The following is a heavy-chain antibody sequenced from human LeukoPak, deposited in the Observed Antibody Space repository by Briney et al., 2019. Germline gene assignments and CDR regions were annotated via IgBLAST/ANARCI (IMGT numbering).Heavy chain of an antibody. CDR1: GYTFTSYD. V-gene: IGHV1-8*01. CDR3: ARLGYSSGWFYSGYYYYGMDV. CDR2: MNPNSGNT. D-gene: IGHD6-19*01. Sequence: ASVKVSCKASGYTFTSYDINWVRQATGQGLEWMGWMNPNSGNTGYAQKFQGRVTMTTNTSISTAYMELSSLRSEDTAVYYCARLGYSSGWFYSGYYYYGMDVWGQGTTVTVSS. J-gene: IGHJ6*02.